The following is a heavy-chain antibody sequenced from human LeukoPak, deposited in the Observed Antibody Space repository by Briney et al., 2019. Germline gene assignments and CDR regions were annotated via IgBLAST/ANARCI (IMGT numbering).Heavy chain of an antibody. CDR1: GFTFSDYY. V-gene: IGHV3-11*01. CDR3: AREGIVATIALYYMDV. CDR2: ISSSGSTI. J-gene: IGHJ6*03. D-gene: IGHD5-12*01. Sequence: GGSLRLSCAASGFTFSDYYMSWIRQAPGKGLEWVSYISSSGSTIYYADSVKGRFTISRDNAKNSLYLQMNSLRAEDTALYHCAREGIVATIALYYMDVWGKGTTVTISS.